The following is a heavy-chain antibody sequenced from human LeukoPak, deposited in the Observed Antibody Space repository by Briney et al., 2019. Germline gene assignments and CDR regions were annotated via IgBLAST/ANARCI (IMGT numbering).Heavy chain of an antibody. CDR1: GGSFSGYY. J-gene: IGHJ6*02. D-gene: IGHD3-10*01. CDR3: ASRHYSYYYYGMDV. CDR2: INHSGST. Sequence: SETLSLTCAVYGGSFSGYYWSWIRQPPGKGLEWLGEINHSGSTNYNPSLKSRVTISVDTSKNQFSLKLSSVTAADTAVYYCASRHYSYYYYGMDVWGQGTTVTVSS. V-gene: IGHV4-34*01.